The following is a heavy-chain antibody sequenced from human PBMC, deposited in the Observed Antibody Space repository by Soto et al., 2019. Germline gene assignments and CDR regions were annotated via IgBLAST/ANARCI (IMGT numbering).Heavy chain of an antibody. CDR3: ARTLSSSAETWFDP. V-gene: IGHV6-1*01. CDR1: GDSVSSNSAA. CDR2: TYYRSKWYN. D-gene: IGHD6-6*01. Sequence: SQTLSLTCAISGDSVSSNSAAWNWIRQSPSRGLEWLGRTYYRSKWYNDYAVSVKSRITINPDTSKNQFSLQLNSVAPEDTAVYFCARTLSSSAETWFDPWGQGTLVTVSS. J-gene: IGHJ5*02.